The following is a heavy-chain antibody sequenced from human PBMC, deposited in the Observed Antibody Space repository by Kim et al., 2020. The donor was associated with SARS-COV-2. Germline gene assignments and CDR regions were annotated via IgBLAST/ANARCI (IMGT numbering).Heavy chain of an antibody. D-gene: IGHD2-15*01. J-gene: IGHJ5*02. Sequence: GGSLRLSCAASGFTFSSYWMHWVRQAPGKGLVWVSRINSDGSSTSYADSVKGRFTISRDNAKNTLYLQMNSLRAEDTAVYYCARLVEGDCSGGSCFDDWGQGTLVTVSS. CDR2: INSDGSST. CDR3: ARLVEGDCSGGSCFDD. V-gene: IGHV3-74*01. CDR1: GFTFSSYW.